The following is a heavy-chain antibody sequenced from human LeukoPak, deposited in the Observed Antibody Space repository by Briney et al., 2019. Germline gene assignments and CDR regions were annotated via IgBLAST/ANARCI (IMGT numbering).Heavy chain of an antibody. D-gene: IGHD3-22*01. V-gene: IGHV3-23*01. J-gene: IGHJ4*02. CDR2: ISGSGGST. CDR3: AKLLLGYYYDSSGYYFDY. Sequence: GGSLRLSCAASGFTFSSYAMSWVRQAPGKGLEWVSAISGSGGSTYYADSVKGRFTISRDNSKNTLYLQMNSLRAEDTAVYYCAKLLLGYYYDSSGYYFDYWGQGTLVTVSS. CDR1: GFTFSSYA.